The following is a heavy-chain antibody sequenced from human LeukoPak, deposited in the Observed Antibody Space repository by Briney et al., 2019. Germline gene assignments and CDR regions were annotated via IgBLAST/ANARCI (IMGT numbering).Heavy chain of an antibody. D-gene: IGHD6-13*01. CDR1: GGSISSYY. CDR2: IYYSGST. J-gene: IGHJ4*02. CDR3: ARGAAHYSSSWSYPY. Sequence: SETLSLTCTVSGGSISSYYWSWIRQPPGKGLEWIGYIYYSGSTNYNPSLKSRVTISVDTSKNQFSLKLSSVTAADTAVYYCARGAAHYSSSWSYPYWGQGTLVTVSS. V-gene: IGHV4-59*01.